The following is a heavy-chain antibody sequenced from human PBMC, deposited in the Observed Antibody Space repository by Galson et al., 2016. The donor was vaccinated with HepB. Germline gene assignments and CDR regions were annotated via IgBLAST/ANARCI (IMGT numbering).Heavy chain of an antibody. J-gene: IGHJ3*02. D-gene: IGHD5-24*01. Sequence: SLRLSCAASGSIFSNYEMSWVRQAPGKGLEWVSYIRDSATMYHADSVKGRFTISRDDAKNSLYLQMNSLRDDDTALYYCVRDYNYAFDIWGQGTMVTVSS. CDR1: GSIFSNYE. CDR2: IRDSATM. V-gene: IGHV3-48*03. CDR3: VRDYNYAFDI.